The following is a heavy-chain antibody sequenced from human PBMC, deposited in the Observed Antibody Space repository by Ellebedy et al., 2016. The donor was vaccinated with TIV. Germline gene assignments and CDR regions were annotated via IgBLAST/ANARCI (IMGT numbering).Heavy chain of an antibody. D-gene: IGHD3-3*01. CDR2: ISGNGGST. V-gene: IGHV3-23*01. Sequence: GESLKISCAASGFTFSSYAMSWVRQAPGKGLEWVSTISGNGGSTFYADSVQGRFTISRDNAKNSLYLQMNSLRAEDTAVYYCAREMEGFDYWGQGTLVTVSS. J-gene: IGHJ4*02. CDR3: AREMEGFDY. CDR1: GFTFSSYA.